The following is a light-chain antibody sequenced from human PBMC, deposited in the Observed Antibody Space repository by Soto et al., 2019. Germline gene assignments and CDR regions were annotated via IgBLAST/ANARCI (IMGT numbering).Light chain of an antibody. V-gene: IGKV1-5*01. J-gene: IGKJ1*01. CDR2: GAS. CDR1: QSIIVW. CDR3: QHYNSYSEA. Sequence: DIQMTQSPSTLSASVGDRVTITCRASQSIIVWLAWYQQKPGKAPKALIYGASSLESGVPSRFSGSGSGTEFTLTISSLQPDDFATYYCQHYNSYSEAFGQGTKVDIK.